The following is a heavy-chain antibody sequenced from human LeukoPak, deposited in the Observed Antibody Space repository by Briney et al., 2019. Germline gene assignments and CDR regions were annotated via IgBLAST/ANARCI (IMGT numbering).Heavy chain of an antibody. CDR2: ISSSSSYT. V-gene: IGHV3-11*06. CDR3: ARDAGYGSGSYYIY. D-gene: IGHD3-10*01. CDR1: GFTLSDYY. J-gene: IGHJ4*02. Sequence: GGSLRLSCAASGFTLSDYYMSWIRQAPGKGLEWVSYISSSSSYTNYADSVKGRFTISRDNAENSLYLQMNSLRAEDTAVYYCARDAGYGSGSYYIYWGQGTLVTVSS.